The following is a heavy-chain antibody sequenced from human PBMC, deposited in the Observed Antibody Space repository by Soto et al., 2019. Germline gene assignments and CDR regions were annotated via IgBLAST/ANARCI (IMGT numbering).Heavy chain of an antibody. Sequence: QVQLVQSGAEVRKPGASVKVSCKASGYSFTNYGISWVRQAPGQGLEWMGWISADNGNRKFAQKVQGRVTMATDTSTTTAYMKLRSLRSDDTAVYYCGRDFRHQNAGATVRFESWGQGTLVTVSS. J-gene: IGHJ5*01. CDR3: GRDFRHQNAGATVRFES. CDR2: ISADNGNR. D-gene: IGHD4-4*01. CDR1: GYSFTNYG. V-gene: IGHV1-18*01.